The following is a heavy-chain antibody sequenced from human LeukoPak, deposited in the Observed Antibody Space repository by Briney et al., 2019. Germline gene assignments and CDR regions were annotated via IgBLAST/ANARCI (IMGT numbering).Heavy chain of an antibody. Sequence: GGSPRLSCAASGFTFSSYWMSWVRQAPGKGLEWVANIKQDGSEKYYVDSVKGRFTISRDNAKNSLYLQMNSLRAEDTAVYYCASQYYDILTGYYGYWGQGTLVTVSS. CDR3: ASQYYDILTGYYGY. V-gene: IGHV3-7*03. CDR1: GFTFSSYW. J-gene: IGHJ4*02. D-gene: IGHD3-9*01. CDR2: IKQDGSEK.